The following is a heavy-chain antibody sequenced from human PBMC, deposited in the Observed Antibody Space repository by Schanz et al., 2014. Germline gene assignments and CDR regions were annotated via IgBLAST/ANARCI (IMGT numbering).Heavy chain of an antibody. D-gene: IGHD3-10*01. CDR2: ISSSGTTI. J-gene: IGHJ6*02. V-gene: IGHV3-48*01. Sequence: QLVGSGGGLIQPGGSLRLSCTASGYAFSSYSMNWVRQAPGKGLEWVSYISSSGTTIYYADSVKGRFTISRDNAKNSLFLQMNSLRVEDTAVYYYARLPVGYGSGIWDVWGQGTSVTVSS. CDR1: GYAFSSYS. CDR3: ARLPVGYGSGIWDV.